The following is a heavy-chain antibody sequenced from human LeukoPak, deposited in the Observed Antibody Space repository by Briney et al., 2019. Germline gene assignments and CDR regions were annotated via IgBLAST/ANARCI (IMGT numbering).Heavy chain of an antibody. Sequence: GASLRLSCAASGFTFSSYAMSWFRQAPGKGLEWVSAISGSGGSTYYADSVKGRFTISRDNSKNTLYLQMNSLRAEDTAVYYCAKERVAGTCCYYYGMDVWGQGTTVTVSS. CDR1: GFTFSSYA. J-gene: IGHJ6*02. V-gene: IGHV3-23*01. CDR3: AKERVAGTCCYYYGMDV. D-gene: IGHD6-19*01. CDR2: ISGSGGST.